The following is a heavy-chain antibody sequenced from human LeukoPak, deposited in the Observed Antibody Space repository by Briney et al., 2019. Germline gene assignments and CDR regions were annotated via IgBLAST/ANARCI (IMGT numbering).Heavy chain of an antibody. J-gene: IGHJ4*02. D-gene: IGHD6-13*01. Sequence: GGSLRLSCAASGFTFSSYAMSWVRQAPGKGLEWVSAISGSGGSTYYADSVKGRFTISRDNAKNSLYLQMNSLRDEDTAVYYCARLWAAAATRVDYWGQGTLVTVSS. V-gene: IGHV3-23*01. CDR2: ISGSGGST. CDR3: ARLWAAAATRVDY. CDR1: GFTFSSYA.